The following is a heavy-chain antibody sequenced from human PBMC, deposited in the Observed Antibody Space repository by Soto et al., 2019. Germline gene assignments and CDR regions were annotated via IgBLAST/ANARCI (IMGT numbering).Heavy chain of an antibody. CDR3: ARYCGGDCPRAAYYYGISV. CDR2: IWYDGSNK. CDR1: GFTFSSYG. V-gene: IGHV3-33*01. Sequence: QPGGSLGLSCAASGFTFSSYGMHWVRQAPGKGLEWVAVIWYDGSNKYYADSVKGRFTISRDNSKNTLYLQMNSLRAEDTAVYYCARYCGGDCPRAAYYYGISVWGQGTTVTVS. D-gene: IGHD2-21*02. J-gene: IGHJ6*02.